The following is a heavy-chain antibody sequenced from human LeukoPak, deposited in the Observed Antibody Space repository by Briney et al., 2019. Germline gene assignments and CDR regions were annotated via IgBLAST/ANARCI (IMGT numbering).Heavy chain of an antibody. J-gene: IGHJ4*02. Sequence: ASVKVSCKASGYTFRSYGISWVRQAPGQGLEWMGWINPNSGGTNYAQKFQGWVTMTRDTSISTAYMELSRLRSDDTAVYYCARGTYSSGWYMRGYFDYWGQGTLVTVSS. CDR2: INPNSGGT. V-gene: IGHV1-2*04. CDR3: ARGTYSSGWYMRGYFDY. CDR1: GYTFRSYG. D-gene: IGHD6-19*01.